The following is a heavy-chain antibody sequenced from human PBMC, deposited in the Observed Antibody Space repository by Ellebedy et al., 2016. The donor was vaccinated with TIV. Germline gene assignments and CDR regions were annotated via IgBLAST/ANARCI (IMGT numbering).Heavy chain of an antibody. CDR1: GFTFKDHA. V-gene: IGHV3-23*01. CDR2: ISGSASNT. J-gene: IGHJ4*02. D-gene: IGHD6-19*01. CDR3: ARVKSTSWYRPFDH. Sequence: PGGSLRLSCTTSGFTFKDHAMGLIRRAPGKGLQWVSTISGSASNTLYADSVQGRFIISKDWSRNTLYLQMSSLRADDTAIYYCARVKSTSWYRPFDHWGQGTLVAVSS.